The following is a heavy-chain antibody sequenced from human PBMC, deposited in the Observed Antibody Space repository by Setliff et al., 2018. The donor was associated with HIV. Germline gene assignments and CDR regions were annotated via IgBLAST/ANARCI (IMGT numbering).Heavy chain of an antibody. J-gene: IGHJ4*02. V-gene: IGHV3-23*01. CDR3: AKDMNYNNDYPGVLGS. CDR1: DFNFGDFS. Sequence: HPGGSLRLSCAGSDFNFGDFSVSWVRQAPGKGLEWVSTVGAVGSPKYYADSVKGRFTISRDNSKNTLYLEMTSLRAEDTAVYHCAKDMNYNNDYPGVLGSWGRGTLVTVSS. D-gene: IGHD3-16*01. CDR2: VGAVGSPK.